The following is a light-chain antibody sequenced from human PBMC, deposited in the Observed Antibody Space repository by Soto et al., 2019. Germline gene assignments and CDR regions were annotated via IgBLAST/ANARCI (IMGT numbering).Light chain of an antibody. CDR1: SSDVGGYNY. CDR3: SSYTSSSTRV. CDR2: EVS. J-gene: IGLJ3*02. Sequence: QSVLTQPASVSGSPGQSITISCTGTSSDVGGYNYVSWYQQHPGKAPKLMIYEVSNRHSGVSNRFSGSKSGNTASLTISGLQAEDEADYYCSSYTSSSTRVFGGGTKVTVL. V-gene: IGLV2-14*01.